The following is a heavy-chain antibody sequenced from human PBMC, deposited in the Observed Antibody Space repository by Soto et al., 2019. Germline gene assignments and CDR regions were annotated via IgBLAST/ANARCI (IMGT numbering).Heavy chain of an antibody. CDR2: ISSSFISI. CDR1: GFPFSNYY. J-gene: IGHJ4*02. V-gene: IGHV3-11*04. D-gene: IGHD4-17*01. CDR3: ARGLRDYGDFDY. Sequence: HVQLVQSGGGLVKPGGSLRLSCEVSGFPFSNYYMSWIRQAPGKRLEWLADISSSFISIHYADSVKGRFSISRDNANNSLFLQMNNLRVEDTATYYCARGLRDYGDFDYWGQGAQVSVSS.